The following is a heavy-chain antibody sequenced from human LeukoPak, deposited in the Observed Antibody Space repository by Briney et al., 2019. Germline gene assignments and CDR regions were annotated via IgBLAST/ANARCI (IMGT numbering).Heavy chain of an antibody. Sequence: PGRSLRLSCAASGFTFNDYAVHWVRQAPGKGLEWVSGIGWNSHIIGYEDPVKGRFTISRDNARNSLSLQMNSLRAEDTAFYYCAKDRDSSGFAPYFDYWGQGILVTVSS. D-gene: IGHD3-22*01. J-gene: IGHJ4*02. CDR3: AKDRDSSGFAPYFDY. CDR2: IGWNSHII. V-gene: IGHV3-9*01. CDR1: GFTFNDYA.